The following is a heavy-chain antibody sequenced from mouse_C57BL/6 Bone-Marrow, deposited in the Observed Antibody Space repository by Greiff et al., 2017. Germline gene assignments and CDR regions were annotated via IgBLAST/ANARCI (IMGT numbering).Heavy chain of an antibody. V-gene: IGHV1-81*01. Sequence: VQLQQSGAELARPGASVKLSCKASGYTFTSYGISWVKQRTGQGLEWIGEIYPRSGNTYYNEKFKGKATLTADKYSRTEDMEVRSMTSEEEAGGICARPRYGFNFDYWGKGNTLTVSS. CDR1: GYTFTSYG. CDR3: ARPRYGFNFDY. J-gene: IGHJ2*01. D-gene: IGHD2-2*01. CDR2: IYPRSGNT.